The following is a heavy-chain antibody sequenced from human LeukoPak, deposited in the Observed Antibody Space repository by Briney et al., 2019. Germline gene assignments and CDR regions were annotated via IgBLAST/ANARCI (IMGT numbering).Heavy chain of an antibody. CDR1: GFTFSSHG. CDR3: AKDFGWGAFDI. V-gene: IGHV3-30*18. Sequence: GGSLRLSCAASGFTFSSHGMHWVRQAPGKGLEGVAIISYDGSDKYYADSVKVRFTISRDNSKNTLSLQMNSLRTEDTAIYYCAKDFGWGAFDIWGQGTMVTVAS. D-gene: IGHD6-19*01. CDR2: ISYDGSDK. J-gene: IGHJ3*02.